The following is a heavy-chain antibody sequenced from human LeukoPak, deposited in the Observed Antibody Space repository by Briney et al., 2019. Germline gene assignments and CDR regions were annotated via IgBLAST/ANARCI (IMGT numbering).Heavy chain of an antibody. Sequence: PSETLSLTCTVSGGSISSSSYYWGWIRQPPGKGLEWIGSIYFSASTYYNPSLKSRVTISVDTSKNQFSLKLSSVTAADTAVYYCERDYYGSGSYYGDYYYGMDVWGQGTTVTVSS. J-gene: IGHJ6*02. V-gene: IGHV4-39*07. CDR2: IYFSAST. CDR1: GGSISSSSYY. CDR3: ERDYYGSGSYYGDYYYGMDV. D-gene: IGHD3-10*01.